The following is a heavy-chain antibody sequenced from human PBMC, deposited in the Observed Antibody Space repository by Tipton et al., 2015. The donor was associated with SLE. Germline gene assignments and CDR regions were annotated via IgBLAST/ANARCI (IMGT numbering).Heavy chain of an antibody. CDR1: GGSISSNNYY. Sequence: TLSLTCTVPGGSISSNNYYWGWIRQPPGKGLEWIGSVSSTGYTYYNPSLKSRVTISVDTSKNHFSLTLSSVTAADTAVYYCASFGSGTYQAEYFQHWGRGTLVTVAS. V-gene: IGHV4-39*07. CDR3: ASFGSGTYQAEYFQH. J-gene: IGHJ1*01. D-gene: IGHD3-10*01. CDR2: VSSTGYT.